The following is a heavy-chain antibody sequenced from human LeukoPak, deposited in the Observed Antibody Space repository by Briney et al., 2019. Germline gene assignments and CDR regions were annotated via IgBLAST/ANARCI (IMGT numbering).Heavy chain of an antibody. V-gene: IGHV1-69*13. D-gene: IGHD6-19*01. CDR1: GYTFTSYD. CDR2: IIPIFGTA. CDR3: ARAVAGTTWFNYYYMDV. Sequence: SVKVSCKASGYTFTSYDINWERQAPGQGLEWMGGIIPIFGTANYAQKFQGRVTITADESTSTAYMELSSLRSEDTAVYYCARAVAGTTWFNYYYMDVWGKGTTVTVSS. J-gene: IGHJ6*03.